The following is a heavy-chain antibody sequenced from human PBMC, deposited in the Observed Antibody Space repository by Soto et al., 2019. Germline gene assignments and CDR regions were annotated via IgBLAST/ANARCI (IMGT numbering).Heavy chain of an antibody. CDR2: INPNSGGT. V-gene: IGHV1-2*04. Sequence: QVQLVQSGAEVKKPGASVKVSCKASGYTFTGYYMHWVRQAPGQGLEWMGWINPNSGGTNYAQKFQGWVTMTRDTSISTAYMELSRLRSDDTAVYYCAASYGSGSYLETPGYYYGMDVWGQGTTVTVSS. CDR3: AASYGSGSYLETPGYYYGMDV. CDR1: GYTFTGYY. J-gene: IGHJ6*02. D-gene: IGHD3-10*01.